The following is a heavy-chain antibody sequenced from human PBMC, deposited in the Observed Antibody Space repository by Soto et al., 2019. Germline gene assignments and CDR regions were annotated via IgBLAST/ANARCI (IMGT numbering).Heavy chain of an antibody. CDR1: GXTFSDYY. CDR3: ASGNEGYYDSSGYYGPVAY. J-gene: IGHJ4*02. D-gene: IGHD3-22*01. Sequence: LRLSCSASGXTFSDYYMSWIRQAPGKGLEWVSYISSSSSYTNYADSVKGRFTISRDNAKNSLYLQMNSLRAEDTAVYYCASGNEGYYDSSGYYGPVAYWGQGTLVTVSS. V-gene: IGHV3-11*06. CDR2: ISSSSSYT.